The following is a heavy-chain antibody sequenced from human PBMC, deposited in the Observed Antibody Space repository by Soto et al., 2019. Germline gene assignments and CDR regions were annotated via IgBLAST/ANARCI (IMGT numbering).Heavy chain of an antibody. V-gene: IGHV3-21*01. CDR3: ARDQVAVTGRFGLGFDF. CDR1: GFTFSSYS. D-gene: IGHD6-19*01. CDR2: ISRTSSDI. Sequence: EVQLVESGGGLVKPGGSLRLSCITSGFTFSSYSMNWVRQAPGKGLEWVSSISRTSSDIYYADSVKGRYTISRDNAQNSLYRQMSSMRAEDTAVYDCARDQVAVTGRFGLGFDFWGQGTLVTVSS. J-gene: IGHJ4*02.